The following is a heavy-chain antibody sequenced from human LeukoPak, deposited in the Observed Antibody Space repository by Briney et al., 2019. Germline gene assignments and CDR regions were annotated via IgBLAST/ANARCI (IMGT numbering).Heavy chain of an antibody. V-gene: IGHV4-39*01. CDR2: IYYSGST. D-gene: IGHD3-22*01. J-gene: IGHJ4*02. CDR3: ARQPYYYDSSGYYSFDY. CDR1: GGSISSSSYY. Sequence: PSETLSLTCTVSGGSISSSSYYWGWIRQPPGKGLEWIGSIYYSGSTYYNPSLKSRVTISVDTSKNQFSLKLSSVTAADTAVYYCARQPYYYDSSGYYSFDYWGQGTLVTVSS.